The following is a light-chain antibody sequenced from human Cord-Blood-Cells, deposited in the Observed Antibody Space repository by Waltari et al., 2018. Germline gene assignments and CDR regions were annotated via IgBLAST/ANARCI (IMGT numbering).Light chain of an antibody. V-gene: IGLV3-1*01. CDR3: QAWDSSTAV. CDR2: KDS. J-gene: IGLJ2*01. Sequence: YELTQPPSVSVSPGQTASITCSGDKLGDKYACWYQQKPGQSPLLGIYKDSKRPSAIPKRFSGSNSGKTATLTSSGTQSIDEADYYCQAWDSSTAVFGGGTKLTDL. CDR1: KLGDKY.